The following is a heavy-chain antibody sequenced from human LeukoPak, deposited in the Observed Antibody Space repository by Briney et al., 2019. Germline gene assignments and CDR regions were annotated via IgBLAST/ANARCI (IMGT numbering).Heavy chain of an antibody. CDR1: GFTFSSYS. J-gene: IGHJ4*02. D-gene: IGHD3-3*01. V-gene: IGHV3-48*01. CDR3: ARDRFLEWLLPFDY. CDR2: ISSSSSTI. Sequence: GGSLRLSCAASGFTFSSYSMNWVRQAPGKGLEWVSYISSSSSTIYYADSVKGRFTISRDNAKNSLYLQMNSLRAEDTAVYYCARDRFLEWLLPFDYWGQGTLVTVSS.